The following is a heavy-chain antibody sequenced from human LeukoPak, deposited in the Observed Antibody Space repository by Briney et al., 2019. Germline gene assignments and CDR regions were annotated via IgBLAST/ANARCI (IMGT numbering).Heavy chain of an antibody. CDR2: INDNGRA. CDR3: ARRWNYGRNYYIDV. Sequence: SETLSLTCAVPGESFSNYYWNWIRQPPGKGLEWLGEINDNGRANYNPSLMSRVTVSVDTSKNQFSLRLTSVTATDTAVYYCARRWNYGRNYYIDVWGKGATVSVSS. J-gene: IGHJ6*03. V-gene: IGHV4-34*01. CDR1: GESFSNYY. D-gene: IGHD1-7*01.